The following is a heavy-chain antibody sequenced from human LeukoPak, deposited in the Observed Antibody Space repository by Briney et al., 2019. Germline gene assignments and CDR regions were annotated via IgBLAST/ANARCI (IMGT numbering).Heavy chain of an antibody. Sequence: SVKVSCKASGGTFSSYTISWVRQAPGQGLEWMGGIIPIFGTANYAQKFQGRVTITADESTSTAYMELSSLRSEDTAVYYCARGIMITFGGVYYFDYWGQGTLVTVSS. D-gene: IGHD3-16*01. CDR3: ARGIMITFGGVYYFDY. CDR1: GGTFSSYT. J-gene: IGHJ4*02. CDR2: IIPIFGTA. V-gene: IGHV1-69*13.